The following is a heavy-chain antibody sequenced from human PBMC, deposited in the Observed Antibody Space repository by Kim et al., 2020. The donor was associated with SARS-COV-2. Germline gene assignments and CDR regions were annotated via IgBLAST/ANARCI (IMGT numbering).Heavy chain of an antibody. CDR1: GFTFSSYE. V-gene: IGHV3-48*03. CDR2: ISSSGSTI. Sequence: GGSLRLSCAASGFTFSSYEMNWVRQAPGKGLEWVSYISSSGSTIYYADSVKGRFTISRDNAKNSLYLQMNSLRAEDTAVYYCARTNVDGSGSYYNVRTFDYWGQGTLVTVSS. CDR3: ARTNVDGSGSYYNVRTFDY. J-gene: IGHJ4*02. D-gene: IGHD3-10*01.